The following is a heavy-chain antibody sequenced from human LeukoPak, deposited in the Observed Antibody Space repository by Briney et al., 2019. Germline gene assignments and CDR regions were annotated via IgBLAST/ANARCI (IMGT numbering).Heavy chain of an antibody. CDR2: ISGSGAST. D-gene: IGHD3-3*01. J-gene: IGHJ4*02. CDR1: GFTLSTNA. V-gene: IGHV3-23*01. Sequence: GGSLRLSCLTSGFTLSTNAMSWVRQAPGKGLEWISGISGSGASTYYADSVKGRFTISRDNSKNTLYLQMNSLRAEDTAVYYCAKDGTYYDFWSGYPKSRFDYWGQGTLVTVSS. CDR3: AKDGTYYDFWSGYPKSRFDY.